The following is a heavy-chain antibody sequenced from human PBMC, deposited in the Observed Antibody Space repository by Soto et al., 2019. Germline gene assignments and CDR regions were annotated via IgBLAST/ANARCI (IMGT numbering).Heavy chain of an antibody. D-gene: IGHD4-17*01. CDR1: GGSVSSGSYY. V-gene: IGHV4-30-4*08. CDR3: ASHDYAHYGIDV. CDR2: IYYSGST. J-gene: IGHJ6*02. Sequence: SETLSLTCTVSGGSVSSGSYYWSWIRQPPGKGLEWIGYIYYSGSTYYNPSLKSRVTISVDTSKNRFSLKLSSVTAADTAVYYCASHDYAHYGIDVWGQGTTVTVSS.